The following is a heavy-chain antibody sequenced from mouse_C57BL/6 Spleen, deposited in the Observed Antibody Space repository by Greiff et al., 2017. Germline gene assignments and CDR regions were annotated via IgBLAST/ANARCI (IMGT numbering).Heavy chain of an antibody. Sequence: QVQLKQSGAELVKPGASVKISCKASGYAFSSYWMNWVKQRPGKGLEWIGQIYPGDGDTNYNGKFKSKATLTVDTSSSTAYMQLSSLTSEDSAVYYCARRVYDGYYDAMDYWGQGTSVTVSS. J-gene: IGHJ4*01. CDR2: IYPGDGDT. D-gene: IGHD2-3*01. V-gene: IGHV1-80*01. CDR1: GYAFSSYW. CDR3: ARRVYDGYYDAMDY.